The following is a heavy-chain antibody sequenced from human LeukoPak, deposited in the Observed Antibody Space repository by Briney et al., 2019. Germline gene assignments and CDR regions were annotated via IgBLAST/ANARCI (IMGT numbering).Heavy chain of an antibody. CDR1: GFSLSSNS. CDR2: MSTSATYI. J-gene: IGHJ4*02. Sequence: GGSLRLSCAASGFSLSSNSMNWFRQALGKGLEWVSSMSTSATYIHYADSVKGRFTMSRDSAKNSLYLQINSLRAEDTAVYYCARAPGQGPEWGQGTLVTVSS. V-gene: IGHV3-21*01. CDR3: ARAPGQGPE. D-gene: IGHD3-10*01.